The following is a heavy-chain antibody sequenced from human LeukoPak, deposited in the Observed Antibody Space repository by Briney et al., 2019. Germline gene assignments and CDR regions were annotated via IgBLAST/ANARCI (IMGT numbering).Heavy chain of an antibody. CDR3: ARDRRSGWYGY. J-gene: IGHJ4*02. Sequence: PPGGSLRLSCAASGFTFSSYAMHWVRQAPGRGLEWVAVVSFNGNNKYFADSVKGRFTISRDNSKNTLYLQMNSLRAEDTAVYYCARDRRSGWYGYWGQGTLVTVSS. CDR2: VSFNGNNK. V-gene: IGHV3-30-3*01. CDR1: GFTFSSYA. D-gene: IGHD6-19*01.